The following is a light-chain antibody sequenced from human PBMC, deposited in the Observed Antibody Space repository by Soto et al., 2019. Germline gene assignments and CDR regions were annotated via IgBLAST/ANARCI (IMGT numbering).Light chain of an antibody. CDR3: SSYTSSSVV. CDR2: DVS. J-gene: IGLJ2*01. Sequence: QSALTQPASVSGSPGQSITISCTGTSSDVGGYNYVSWYQQHPGKAPKLMIYDVSNRPSGVSNRFSGSKSGNTASLTISGLQAVGEADYYCSSYTSSSVVFGGGTKLTVL. V-gene: IGLV2-14*01. CDR1: SSDVGGYNY.